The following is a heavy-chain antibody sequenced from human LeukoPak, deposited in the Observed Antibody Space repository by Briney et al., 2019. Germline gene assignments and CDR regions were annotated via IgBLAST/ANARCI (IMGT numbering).Heavy chain of an antibody. CDR1: GFTFNTYN. CDR3: AKGSPDYYDSSEYYFDY. V-gene: IGHV3-21*04. D-gene: IGHD3-22*01. J-gene: IGHJ4*02. Sequence: PGGSLRLSCAASGFTFNTYNMNWVRQTPGKGPEWVSLISPDSTYTFYADSVKGRFTISRDNAKNSLYLQMDSLRVEDTAVYYCAKGSPDYYDSSEYYFDYWGQGTLVTVSS. CDR2: ISPDSTYT.